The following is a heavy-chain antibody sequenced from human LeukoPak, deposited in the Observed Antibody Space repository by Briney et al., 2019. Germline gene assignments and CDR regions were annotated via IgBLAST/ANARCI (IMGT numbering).Heavy chain of an antibody. J-gene: IGHJ4*02. CDR2: IIPIFGTA. CDR1: GGTFSSYA. V-gene: IGHV1-69*05. CDR3: ARDSSGQFLY. Sequence: SVKVSCKASGGTFSSYAISWVRQAPGQGLEWMGGIIPIFGTANYAQKLQGRVTMTTDTSTSTAYMELRSLRSDDTAVYYCARDSSGQFLYWGQGTLVTVSS. D-gene: IGHD2/OR15-2a*01.